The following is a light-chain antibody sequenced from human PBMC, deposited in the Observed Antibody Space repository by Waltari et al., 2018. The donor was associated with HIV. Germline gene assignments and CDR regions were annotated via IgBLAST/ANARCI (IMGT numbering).Light chain of an antibody. Sequence: ETVMTQSPATLSASPGDTVNLSCTASQSIDDKLAWYQQKPGQSPRLLFYAASTGATGVPGRFSGSGSGTQFTLTISSLQSEDSALYYCQQYKNWPPLTFGQGTKVEIK. CDR3: QQYKNWPPLT. CDR1: QSIDDK. CDR2: AAS. J-gene: IGKJ1*01. V-gene: IGKV3-15*01.